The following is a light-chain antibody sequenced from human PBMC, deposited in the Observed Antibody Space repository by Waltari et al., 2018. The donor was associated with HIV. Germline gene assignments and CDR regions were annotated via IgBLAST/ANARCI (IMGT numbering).Light chain of an antibody. V-gene: IGLV2-11*01. CDR2: EVF. J-gene: IGLJ1*01. CDR3: CSYAGTYTYV. Sequence: QSALTQPRSVSGSPGQSVTISCTGTSSAIGYFDYVSWYQQYPGKAPKVIIYEVFKRPSGVPDRFTASKSGITASLTISGLQDEDEADYYCCSYAGTYTYVFGSGTTVTVL. CDR1: SSAIGYFDY.